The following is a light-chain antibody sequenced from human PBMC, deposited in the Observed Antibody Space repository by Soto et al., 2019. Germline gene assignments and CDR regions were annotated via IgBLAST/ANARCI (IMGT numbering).Light chain of an antibody. J-gene: IGLJ2*01. CDR2: DVS. CDR3: CSYAGSYTPVV. V-gene: IGLV2-11*01. CDR1: SSDVGGYNY. Sequence: QSALTQPRSVSGSPGQSVTISCTGTSSDVGGYNYVSWYQQHPGKAPKLMIYDVSKRPSGVPDRFSGSKSGNTASLTISGRQAEDEADYYCCSYAGSYTPVVFGGGTKVTVL.